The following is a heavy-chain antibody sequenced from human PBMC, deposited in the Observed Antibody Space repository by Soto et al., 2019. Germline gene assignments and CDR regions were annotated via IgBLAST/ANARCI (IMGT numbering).Heavy chain of an antibody. D-gene: IGHD3-10*01. CDR1: GYSFTSYW. Sequence: LKISCKGSGYSFTSYWIGWVRQMPGKGLEWMGIIYPGDSDTRYSPSFQGQVTISADKSISTAYLQWSSLKASDTAMYYCAGGGVRGVITRTRDYYGMDVWVQGTTVTVSS. CDR3: AGGGVRGVITRTRDYYGMDV. V-gene: IGHV5-51*01. J-gene: IGHJ6*02. CDR2: IYPGDSDT.